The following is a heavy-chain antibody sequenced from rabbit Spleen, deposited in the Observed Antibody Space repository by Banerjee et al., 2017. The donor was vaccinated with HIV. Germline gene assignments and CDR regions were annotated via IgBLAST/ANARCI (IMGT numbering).Heavy chain of an antibody. CDR3: ARDLAGYVGFGYISYLDL. D-gene: IGHD4-2*01. Sequence: QEQLVESGGGLVKPEGSLKLSCTASGFSFSDKDVMCWVRQAPGKGLEWIACINTITGKTVYASWAKGRFIMSRTSSTTVTLQMTSLTAADTATYFCARDLAGYVGFGYISYLDLWGQGTLVTVS. CDR2: INTITGKT. J-gene: IGHJ3*01. CDR1: GFSFSDKDV. V-gene: IGHV1S45*01.